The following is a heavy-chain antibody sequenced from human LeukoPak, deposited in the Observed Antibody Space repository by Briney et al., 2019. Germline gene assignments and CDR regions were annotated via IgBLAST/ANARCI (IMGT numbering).Heavy chain of an antibody. J-gene: IGHJ4*02. V-gene: IGHV3-48*04. Sequence: GGSLRLSCAASGFTFSSYSMNWVRQAPGKGLEWVSYISSSSSTIYYADSVKGRFTISRDNAKNSLYLQMNSLRAEDTAVYYCARDDLPGSYCSGGSCYADFHYWGQGTLVTVSS. CDR2: ISSSSSTI. CDR3: ARDDLPGSYCSGGSCYADFHY. CDR1: GFTFSSYS. D-gene: IGHD2-15*01.